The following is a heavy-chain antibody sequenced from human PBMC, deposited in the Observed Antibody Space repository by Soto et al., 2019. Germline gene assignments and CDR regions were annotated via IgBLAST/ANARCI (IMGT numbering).Heavy chain of an antibody. D-gene: IGHD6-6*01. CDR2: MNPNSGNT. CDR1: GYTFTSYD. Sequence: VKVSCKASGYTFTSYDINWVRQATGQGLEWMGWMNPNSGNTGYAQKFQGRVTMTRNTSISTAYMELSSLRSEDTAVYYCAREDSSSKGIDYWGQGTLVTVSS. V-gene: IGHV1-8*01. J-gene: IGHJ4*02. CDR3: AREDSSSKGIDY.